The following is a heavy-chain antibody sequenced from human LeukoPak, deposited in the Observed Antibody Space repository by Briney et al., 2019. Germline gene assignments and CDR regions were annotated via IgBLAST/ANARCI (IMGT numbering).Heavy chain of an antibody. D-gene: IGHD1-7*01. Sequence: GASVKVSCKASGYTFTGYYMHWVRQAPGQGLEWMGWINPNSGGTNYAQKFQGRVAMTRDTSISTAYMELSRLRSDDTAVYYCAIADPGQWLELGYYYGMDVWGQGTTVTVSS. CDR2: INPNSGGT. CDR1: GYTFTGYY. V-gene: IGHV1-2*02. CDR3: AIADPGQWLELGYYYGMDV. J-gene: IGHJ6*02.